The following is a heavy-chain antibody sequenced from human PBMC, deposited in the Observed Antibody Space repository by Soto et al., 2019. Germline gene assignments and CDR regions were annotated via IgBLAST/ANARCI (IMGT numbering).Heavy chain of an antibody. CDR1: GFTFSSYA. D-gene: IGHD1-26*01. CDR2: ISGSGGST. CDR3: AGRGSGSYGVY. J-gene: IGHJ4*02. V-gene: IGHV3-23*01. Sequence: EVQLLESGGGLVQPGGSLRLSCAASGFTFSSYAMRWVRQAPVKGLEWVSAISGSGGSTYYADSVKGRFTISRDNSKNPLYLQMNSMRAEDTGVYDCAGRGSGSYGVYGGQGPLVTVSS.